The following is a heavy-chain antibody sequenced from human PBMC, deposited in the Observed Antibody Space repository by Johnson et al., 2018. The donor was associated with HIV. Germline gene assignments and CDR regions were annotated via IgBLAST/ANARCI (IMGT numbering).Heavy chain of an antibody. CDR1: RFTFSDYY. J-gene: IGHJ3*02. Sequence: VQLVESGGGLVKPGGSLRLSCAASRFTFSDYYMSWIRQAPGKGLEWVSVIYSGGSTYYADSVKGRFTISRDNSKNTLYLQMNNLRAEDTAVYFCAKRGTAMVLDAFDIWGQGTMVTVSS. D-gene: IGHD5-18*01. CDR2: IYSGGST. CDR3: AKRGTAMVLDAFDI. V-gene: IGHV3-66*04.